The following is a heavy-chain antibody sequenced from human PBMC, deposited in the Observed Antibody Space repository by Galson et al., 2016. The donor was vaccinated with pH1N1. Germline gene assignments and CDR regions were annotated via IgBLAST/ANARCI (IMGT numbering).Heavy chain of an antibody. V-gene: IGHV3-21*01. D-gene: IGHD3-10*01. J-gene: IGHJ4*02. CDR2: ISSRGSYK. Sequence: SLRLSCAASGFTFSSYTMNWVRQAPGKGLEWVSSISSRGSYKHYVASVKGRFTISRDNAKNSLYLQMNSLRAEDTAVYYCAREVGGSGSVWGQGALVTVSS. CDR1: GFTFSSYT. CDR3: AREVGGSGSV.